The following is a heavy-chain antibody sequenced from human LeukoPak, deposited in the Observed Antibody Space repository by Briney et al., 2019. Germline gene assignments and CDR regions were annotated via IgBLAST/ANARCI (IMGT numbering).Heavy chain of an antibody. CDR2: ISWNSGSI. CDR1: GFTLDDYA. CDR3: AKDKAPLYSGYDWDLDF. Sequence: GGSLRLSCAASGFTLDDYAIHWVRQVPGKGLEWVSGISWNSGSIGYADSVKGRFTISRDSAKNSVYLQMNSLRPEDTALYYCAKDKAPLYSGYDWDLDFWGQGTLVTVSS. V-gene: IGHV3-9*01. D-gene: IGHD5-12*01. J-gene: IGHJ4*02.